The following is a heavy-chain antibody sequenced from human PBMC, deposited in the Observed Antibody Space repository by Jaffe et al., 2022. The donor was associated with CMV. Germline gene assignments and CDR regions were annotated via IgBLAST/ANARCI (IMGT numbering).Heavy chain of an antibody. V-gene: IGHV1-2*02. Sequence: QVQLVQSGAEVKKPGASVKVSCKASGYTFTGYYMHWVRQAPGQGLEWMGWINPNSGGTNYAQKFQGRVTMTRDTSISTAYMELSRLRSDDTAVYYCARDKRIAARPMRQERWFDPWGQGTLVTVSS. CDR2: INPNSGGT. CDR1: GYTFTGYY. J-gene: IGHJ5*02. CDR3: ARDKRIAARPMRQERWFDP. D-gene: IGHD6-6*01.